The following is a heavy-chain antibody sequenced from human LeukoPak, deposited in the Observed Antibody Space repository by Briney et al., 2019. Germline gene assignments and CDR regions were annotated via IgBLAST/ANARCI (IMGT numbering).Heavy chain of an antibody. V-gene: IGHV4-30-4*08. D-gene: IGHD2-15*01. CDR2: IYYSGST. J-gene: IGHJ4*02. CDR3: ARLVPPGGGDCTGSNCHTVYYFDY. CDR1: GGSISSGDYY. Sequence: SETLSLTCTVSGGSISSGDYYWSWIRQPPGKGLEWIGYIYYSGSTYYNPSLKSRVTISVDTSKNQFSLMLTSVTAADTAVYYCARLVPPGGGDCTGSNCHTVYYFDYWGQGTLVTVS.